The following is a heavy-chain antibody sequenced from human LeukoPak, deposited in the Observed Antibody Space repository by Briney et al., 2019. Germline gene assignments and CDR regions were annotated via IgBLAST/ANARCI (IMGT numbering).Heavy chain of an antibody. CDR3: ARAPRGYDFWSGYYPDY. D-gene: IGHD3-3*01. CDR2: ISAGGDTP. V-gene: IGHV3-23*01. J-gene: IGHJ4*02. Sequence: GGSLRLSCAASGFTFSSYAMNWVRQAPGKGLEWVSAISAGGDTPYYADSAKGRFTISRDTAKKSLYLHMNSLRVEDTAVYYCARAPRGYDFWSGYYPDYWGQGTLVTVSS. CDR1: GFTFSSYA.